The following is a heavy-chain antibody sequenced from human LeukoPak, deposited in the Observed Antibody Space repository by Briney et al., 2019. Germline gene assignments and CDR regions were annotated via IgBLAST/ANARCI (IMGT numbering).Heavy chain of an antibody. V-gene: IGHV4-39*01. Sequence: SETLSLTCSVSGGSITDDNSYWGWIRQPPGKGLEWIGAIYYRGTTSYMPSLKSRVTISVDTSKNQFSLKLDSVTAADTSVYYCARHRYYYDKSAFSFDSWGQGTLVTVSS. D-gene: IGHD3-22*01. CDR2: IYYRGTT. CDR3: ARHRYYYDKSAFSFDS. J-gene: IGHJ4*02. CDR1: GGSITDDNSY.